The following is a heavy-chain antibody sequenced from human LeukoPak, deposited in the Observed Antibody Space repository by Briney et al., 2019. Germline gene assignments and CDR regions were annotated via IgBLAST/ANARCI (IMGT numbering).Heavy chain of an antibody. CDR3: AKAFPAGDDFDYYYGMDV. V-gene: IGHV3-30*18. J-gene: IGHJ6*02. D-gene: IGHD7-27*01. CDR1: GFTFSSYG. CDR2: ISYDGSNK. Sequence: GSLRLSCAASGFTFSSYGMHWVRQAPGKGLEWVAVISYDGSNKYYADSVKGRFTISRDNSKTTLYLQMNSLRAEDTAVYYCAKAFPAGDDFDYYYGMDVWGQGTTVTVSS.